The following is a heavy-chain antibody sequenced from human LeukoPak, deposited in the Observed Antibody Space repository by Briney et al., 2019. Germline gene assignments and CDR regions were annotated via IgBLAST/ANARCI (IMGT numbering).Heavy chain of an antibody. CDR1: GGSISSDF. D-gene: IGHD6-19*01. V-gene: IGHV4-4*07. CDR3: ARGVRLRRIAVAGTGAFDI. Sequence: PSETLSLTCTVSGGSISSDFWTWIGQPAGKGLEWIGGMYISGSTNYNPSLKSRVTMSVDTSKNQFSLRVSSVTAADTAVYYCARGVRLRRIAVAGTGAFDIWGQGTMVTVSS. CDR2: MYISGST. J-gene: IGHJ3*02.